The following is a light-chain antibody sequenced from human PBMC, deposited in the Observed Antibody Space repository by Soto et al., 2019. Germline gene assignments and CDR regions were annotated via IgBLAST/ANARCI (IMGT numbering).Light chain of an antibody. CDR3: LLSYNGPYV. CDR1: TGAVTNGHY. Sequence: QAVVTQEPSLTVSPGGTVTLICGSSTGAVTNGHYPYWFQQKPGQAPRTLIYDTTNRHSWTPARFSGSLLGGKAALTLSGAQHEDEAEYYCLLSYNGPYVFGTGTKVTVL. J-gene: IGLJ1*01. CDR2: DTT. V-gene: IGLV7-46*01.